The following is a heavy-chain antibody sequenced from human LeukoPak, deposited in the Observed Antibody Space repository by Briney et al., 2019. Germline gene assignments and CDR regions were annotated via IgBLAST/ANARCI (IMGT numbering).Heavy chain of an antibody. CDR1: GFTFSSYG. D-gene: IGHD3-16*01. J-gene: IGHJ3*02. CDR2: IWYDGSNK. V-gene: IGHV3-33*01. Sequence: PGGSLRLSCAASGFTFSSYGMHWVRQAPGKGLEWVAVIWYDGSNKYYADSVKGRFTISRDNSKNTLYLQMNSLRAEDTAVYYCARGYNYDGGTYAFDIWGQGTMVTVSS. CDR3: ARGYNYDGGTYAFDI.